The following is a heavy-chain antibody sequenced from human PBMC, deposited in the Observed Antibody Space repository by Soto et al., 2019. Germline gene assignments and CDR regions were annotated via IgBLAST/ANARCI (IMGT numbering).Heavy chain of an antibody. CDR1: GYTFTSYV. D-gene: IGHD3-16*01. CDR3: ARGGYYYYGLDV. V-gene: IGHV1-18*01. Sequence: ASVKVSCKASGYTFTSYVVSWVRQAPGQGLEWMGWISAFNGQTNYIQKVQGRVTLTTEASTSTAYMELRSLRSDDTAVYYCARGGYYYYGLDVWGQGTTVTVSS. J-gene: IGHJ6*02. CDR2: ISAFNGQT.